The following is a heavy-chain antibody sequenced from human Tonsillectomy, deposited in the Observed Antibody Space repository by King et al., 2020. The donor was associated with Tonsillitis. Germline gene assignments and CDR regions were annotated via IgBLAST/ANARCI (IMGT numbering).Heavy chain of an antibody. J-gene: IGHJ4*02. Sequence: LQQWGAGLLKPSETLSLTCAVYGGSFSGYYWSWIRQPPGKGLEWIGEINHSGITKYNPSLKSRVTISVDTSKNQFSLKLSSVTAADTAIYYCARVGGSGSYLSLGSWGRGTLVTVSS. V-gene: IGHV4-34*01. CDR1: GGSFSGYY. D-gene: IGHD3-10*01. CDR3: ARVGGSGSYLSLGS. CDR2: INHSGIT.